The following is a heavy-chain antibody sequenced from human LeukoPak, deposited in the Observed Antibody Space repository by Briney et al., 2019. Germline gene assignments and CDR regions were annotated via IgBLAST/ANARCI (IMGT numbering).Heavy chain of an antibody. D-gene: IGHD1-26*01. CDR2: ISSSSSYI. J-gene: IGHJ5*02. Sequence: GGSLRLSCAASGFTFSSYSMNWVRQAPGKGLEWVSSISSSSSYIYYADSVKGRFTISRDNAKNSLYLQMNSLRAEDTAVYYCARDLPRRSGSFDPWGQGTLVTVSS. CDR1: GFTFSSYS. CDR3: ARDLPRRSGSFDP. V-gene: IGHV3-21*01.